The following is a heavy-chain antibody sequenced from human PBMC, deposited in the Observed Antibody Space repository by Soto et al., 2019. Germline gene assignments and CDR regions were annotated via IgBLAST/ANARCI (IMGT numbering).Heavy chain of an antibody. V-gene: IGHV4-30-4*01. J-gene: IGHJ4*02. CDR3: ARDPIFYYASSGYGGSYFDY. CDR2: IYHSGST. CDR1: GASVTSDDYY. D-gene: IGHD3-22*01. Sequence: SETLSLTCAVSGASVTSDDYYWSWIRQPPGKGLEWIGYIYHSGSTYYNPSLKSRVSISIDTSQNQFSLKLTSLTAADTAVYYCARDPIFYYASSGYGGSYFDYWGQGSRVT.